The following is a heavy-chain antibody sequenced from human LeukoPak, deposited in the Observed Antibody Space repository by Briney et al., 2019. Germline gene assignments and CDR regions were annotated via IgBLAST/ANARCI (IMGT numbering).Heavy chain of an antibody. V-gene: IGHV3-48*03. Sequence: GGSLRLSCAASGFSISSYEMSWVRQAPGKGLEWVSYISSSGSTIYYADSAKGRFTISRDNAKNSLYLRMNSLRAEDTAVYYCARVELAPYYYYMDVWGKGTTVTVSS. D-gene: IGHD1-7*01. CDR1: GFSISSYE. CDR2: ISSSGSTI. J-gene: IGHJ6*03. CDR3: ARVELAPYYYYMDV.